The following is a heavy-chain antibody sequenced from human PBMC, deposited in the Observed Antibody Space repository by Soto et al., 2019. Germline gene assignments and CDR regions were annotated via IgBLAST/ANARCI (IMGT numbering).Heavy chain of an antibody. J-gene: IGHJ6*02. CDR2: ISSSSSYI. Sequence: GGSLRLSCAASGFTFSSYSMNWVRQAPGKGLEWVSSISSSSSYIYYADPVKGRFTISRDNAKNSLYLQMNSLRAEDTAVYYCARDMIKGGRWLQLSYYGMDVWGQGTTVTVSS. D-gene: IGHD3-16*01. CDR1: GFTFSSYS. V-gene: IGHV3-21*01. CDR3: ARDMIKGGRWLQLSYYGMDV.